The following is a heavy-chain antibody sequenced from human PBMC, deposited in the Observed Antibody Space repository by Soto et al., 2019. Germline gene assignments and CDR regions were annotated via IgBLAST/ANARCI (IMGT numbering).Heavy chain of an antibody. J-gene: IGHJ4*02. CDR2: INPNSGGT. CDR1: GYTFTGYY. CDR3: ARDSQDYGDYVCDY. V-gene: IGHV1-2*04. Sequence: GASVKVSCKASGYTFTGYYMHWVRQAAGQGLEWMGWINPNSGGTNYAQKFQGWVTMTRDTSISTAYMELSRLRSDDTAVYYCARDSQDYGDYVCDYWGQGTLVTVSS. D-gene: IGHD4-17*01.